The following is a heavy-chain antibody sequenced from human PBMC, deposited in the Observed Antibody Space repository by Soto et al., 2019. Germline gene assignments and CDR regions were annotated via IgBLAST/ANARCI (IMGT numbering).Heavy chain of an antibody. Sequence: EVQLVESGGGLVQPGGSLRLSCAASGFTFSSYSMNWVRQAPGKGLEWVSYISSSSSTIYYADSVKGRFTISRDNAKNSLYLQMNSLRAEDTAVYYCARDPPPVYSSGRSGGYYYFDYWGQGTLVTVSS. D-gene: IGHD6-19*01. J-gene: IGHJ4*02. CDR1: GFTFSSYS. V-gene: IGHV3-48*01. CDR3: ARDPPPVYSSGRSGGYYYFDY. CDR2: ISSSSSTI.